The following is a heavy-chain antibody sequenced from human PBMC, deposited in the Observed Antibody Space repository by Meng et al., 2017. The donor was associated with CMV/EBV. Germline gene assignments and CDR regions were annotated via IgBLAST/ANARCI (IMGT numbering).Heavy chain of an antibody. CDR2: ISVYNGNT. V-gene: IGHV1-18*01. D-gene: IGHD6-13*01. J-gene: IGHJ4*02. CDR1: GYTFTSYG. Sequence: ASVKVSCKASGYTFTSYGISWVRQAPGQGLEWMGWISVYNGNTNYAQKFQGRGTMTTDTSTRTAYMELRSLRSDDTAVYYCARVGPRSSSSRGYFDYWGQGTLVTVSS. CDR3: ARVGPRSSSSRGYFDY.